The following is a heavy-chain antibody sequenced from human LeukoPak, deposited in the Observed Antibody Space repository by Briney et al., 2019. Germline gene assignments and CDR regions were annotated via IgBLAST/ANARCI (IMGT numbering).Heavy chain of an antibody. Sequence: SETLSLTCAVSGGSISSSNWWSWVRQPPGKGLEWIGEIYHSGSTNYNPSLKSRVTISVDRSKNQFSLRLSSVTAADTAVYYCANRGGYDAFDVWGQGTMVTVSS. D-gene: IGHD5-24*01. CDR2: IYHSGST. CDR3: ANRGGYDAFDV. J-gene: IGHJ3*01. CDR1: GGSISSSNW. V-gene: IGHV4-4*02.